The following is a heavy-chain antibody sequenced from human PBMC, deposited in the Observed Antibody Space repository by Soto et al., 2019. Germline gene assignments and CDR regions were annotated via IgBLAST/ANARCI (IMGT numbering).Heavy chain of an antibody. CDR2: IYYTGST. D-gene: IGHD4-17*01. Sequence: NPSETLSLTCTVSGSSISPYYWSWIGQPPGKGLEWIGYIYYTGSTKYNPSLKSRVTLSLGTSRNQLSLKLSSVTAADTAVYYCTRVGGYYGDYPNFDYWGPGTLVTVSS. CDR3: TRVGGYYGDYPNFDY. V-gene: IGHV4-59*01. CDR1: GSSISPYY. J-gene: IGHJ4*02.